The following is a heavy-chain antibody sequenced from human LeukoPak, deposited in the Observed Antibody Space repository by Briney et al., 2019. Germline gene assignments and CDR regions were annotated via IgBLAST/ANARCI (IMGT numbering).Heavy chain of an antibody. CDR1: GFTFSNYA. Sequence: GGSLRHSCAASGFTFSNYAVHWVRQAPGKGLEWVAATSHNEGNKYYADSVKGRFTISRDNSKNTLYLEVNSLRTDDTAVYYCARGPGLAMGKGYFDYRGQGTLVTVSS. V-gene: IGHV3-30-3*01. CDR2: TSHNEGNK. CDR3: ARGPGLAMGKGYFDY. J-gene: IGHJ4*02. D-gene: IGHD5-18*01.